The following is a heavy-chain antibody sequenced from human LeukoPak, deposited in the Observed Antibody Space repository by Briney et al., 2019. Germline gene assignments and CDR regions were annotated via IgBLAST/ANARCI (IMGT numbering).Heavy chain of an antibody. Sequence: GGSLRLSCAASGFTFSSYSMNWVRQAPGKGLEWVSSISSSSSYIYYADSVKGRFTISRDNAKNSLYLQMNSLRAEDTAVYCCARVGRYYYDSSGYYIFDYWGQGTLVTVSS. CDR3: ARVGRYYYDSSGYYIFDY. CDR1: GFTFSSYS. J-gene: IGHJ4*02. V-gene: IGHV3-21*01. CDR2: ISSSSSYI. D-gene: IGHD3-22*01.